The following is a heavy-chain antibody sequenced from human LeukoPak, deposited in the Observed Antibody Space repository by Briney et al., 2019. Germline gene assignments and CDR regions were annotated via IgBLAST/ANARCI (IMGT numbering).Heavy chain of an antibody. D-gene: IGHD1-14*01. J-gene: IGHJ3*02. CDR3: AREKLPGNAFDI. V-gene: IGHV1-69*13. CDR2: IIPIFGTA. Sequence: ASVKVSCKASGGTFSSYAISWVRQAPGQGLEWMGGIIPIFGTANYAQKFQGRVTITADESTSTAYMELSSLRSEDTAVYYCAREKLPGNAFDIWGQGTMVTVSS. CDR1: GGTFSSYA.